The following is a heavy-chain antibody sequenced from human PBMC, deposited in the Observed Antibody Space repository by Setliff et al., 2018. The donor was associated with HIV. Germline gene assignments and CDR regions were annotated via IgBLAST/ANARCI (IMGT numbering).Heavy chain of an antibody. D-gene: IGHD1-20*01. CDR3: ARAKNKWNPGDY. V-gene: IGHV5-51*01. J-gene: IGHJ4*02. CDR2: IYPDDSDT. Sequence: PGESLKISCMGFGYSFTNYWIAWARQMPGKGLEWMGIIYPDDSDTNYSPSFRGQVTMSADKSINTAYLQWDSLKASDSAMYYCARAKNKWNPGDYWGQGTVVTSP. CDR1: GYSFTNYW.